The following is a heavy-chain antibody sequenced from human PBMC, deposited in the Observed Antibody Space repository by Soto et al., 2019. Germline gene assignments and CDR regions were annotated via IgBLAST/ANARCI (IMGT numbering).Heavy chain of an antibody. V-gene: IGHV4-59*01. Sequence: SETLTLTCTVSGGSISSYYWSWLRQSPGKRLEKIGYIHYSGITKYNPSLKSRVTIYLDTSKNQFSLKLSSVTAADSAVYYCARHPGASFDYWGQGTLVTVSS. D-gene: IGHD7-27*01. J-gene: IGHJ4*02. CDR3: ARHPGASFDY. CDR2: IHYSGIT. CDR1: GGSISSYY.